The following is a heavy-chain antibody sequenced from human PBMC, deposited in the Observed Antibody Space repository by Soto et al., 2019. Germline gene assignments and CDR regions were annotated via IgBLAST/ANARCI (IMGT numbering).Heavy chain of an antibody. CDR1: GFTFSSYG. CDR2: IWYDGSNK. J-gene: IGHJ6*02. V-gene: IGHV3-33*01. D-gene: IGHD3-22*01. CDR3: ARDGPRYDSSGYYYPRYYYYYGMDV. Sequence: GGSLRLSCAASGFTFSSYGMHWVRQAPGKGLECVAVIWYDGSNKYYADSVKGRFTISRDNSKNTLYLQMNSLRAEDTAVYYCARDGPRYDSSGYYYPRYYYYYGMDVWGQGTTVTVYS.